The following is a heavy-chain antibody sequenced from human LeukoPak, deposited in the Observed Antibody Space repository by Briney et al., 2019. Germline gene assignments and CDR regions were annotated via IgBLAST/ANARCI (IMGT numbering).Heavy chain of an antibody. Sequence: GESLKISCKGSGYSFTSYWIGWVRQMPGKGLEWMGIINPSGGSTSYAQKFQGRVTMTRDTSTSTVYMELSSLRSEDTAVYYCARDYLGYSYGYGYWGQGTLVTVSS. CDR3: ARDYLGYSYGYGY. J-gene: IGHJ4*02. V-gene: IGHV1-46*01. CDR2: INPSGGST. CDR1: GYSFTSYW. D-gene: IGHD5-18*01.